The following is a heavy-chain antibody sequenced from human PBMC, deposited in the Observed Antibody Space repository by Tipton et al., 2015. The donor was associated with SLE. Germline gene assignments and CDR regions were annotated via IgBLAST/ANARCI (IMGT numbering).Heavy chain of an antibody. CDR1: GFSLSGYG. Sequence: QLVQSGGGVVLPGGSLRLSCAASGFSLSGYGMHWVRQAPGKGLEWLTFIRPDGSHESYGDSVKGRFTISRDTSKNTLFLQMKSLRVDDTGVYYCAKDFTNYGMDVWGQGTTVTVSS. CDR3: AKDFTNYGMDV. V-gene: IGHV3-30*02. CDR2: IRPDGSHE. D-gene: IGHD3-16*01. J-gene: IGHJ6*02.